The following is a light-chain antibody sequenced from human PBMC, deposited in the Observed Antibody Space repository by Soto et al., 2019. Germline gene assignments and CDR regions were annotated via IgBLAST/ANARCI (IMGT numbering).Light chain of an antibody. CDR2: NVS. CDR1: SRDVGGYNY. V-gene: IGLV2-14*01. Sequence: QSVLTQPASVSGSPGQSITISCTGSSRDVGGYNYVSWYQQHPGKAPKLMIHNVSNRPSGVSNRFSGSKSGNTASLTISGLQAEDEADYYCSSYASGSTVVFGGGTQLTVL. J-gene: IGLJ2*01. CDR3: SSYASGSTVV.